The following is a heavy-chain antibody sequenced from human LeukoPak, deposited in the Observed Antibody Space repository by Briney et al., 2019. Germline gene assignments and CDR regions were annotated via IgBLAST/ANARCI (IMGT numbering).Heavy chain of an antibody. Sequence: ASVKVSCKASGYTFTGYGISWVRQAPGQGLEWMGWISAYNADTNYAQNFQGRVTMTTDTSTSTAYMELRSLRSDDTAVYYCARDQGFYYYYMDVWGKGTTVTVSS. J-gene: IGHJ6*03. CDR2: ISAYNADT. CDR3: ARDQGFYYYYMDV. CDR1: GYTFTGYG. V-gene: IGHV1-18*01.